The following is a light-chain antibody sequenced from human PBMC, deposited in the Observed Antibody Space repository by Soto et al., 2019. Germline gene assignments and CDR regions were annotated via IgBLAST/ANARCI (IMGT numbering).Light chain of an antibody. CDR3: QQRSNWPT. Sequence: EIVLTQSPATLSLSPGERATLSCRASQSVSSYLAWYQQKPGQAPRLLIYDASNRATGIPARFNGSGSGTDFTLTITSLEPEDFEVYYCQQRSNWPTFGGGTKVEIK. J-gene: IGKJ4*01. CDR2: DAS. V-gene: IGKV3-11*01. CDR1: QSVSSY.